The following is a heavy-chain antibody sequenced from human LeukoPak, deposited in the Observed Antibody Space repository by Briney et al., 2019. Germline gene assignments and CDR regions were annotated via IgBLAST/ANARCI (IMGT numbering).Heavy chain of an antibody. D-gene: IGHD3-22*01. V-gene: IGHV4-59*12. Sequence: SETLSLTCTVSGGSISSYYWSWIRQPPGKGLEWIGYIYYSGSTYYNPSLKSRVTISVDTSKNQFSLKLSSVTAADTAVYYCAREVEYYYDSSGYYPYWYFDLWGRGTLVTVSS. CDR2: IYYSGST. CDR1: GGSISSYY. CDR3: AREVEYYYDSSGYYPYWYFDL. J-gene: IGHJ2*01.